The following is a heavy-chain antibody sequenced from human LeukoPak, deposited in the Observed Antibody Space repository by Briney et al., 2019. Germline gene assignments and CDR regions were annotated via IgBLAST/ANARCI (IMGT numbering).Heavy chain of an antibody. CDR3: ARQGRIITMVRGVTKHQYYYYYYMDV. J-gene: IGHJ6*03. D-gene: IGHD3-10*01. CDR2: INHSGST. V-gene: IGHV4-34*01. CDR1: GGSFSGYY. Sequence: SETLSLTCAIYGGSFSGYYWSWIRQPPGKGLEWIGEINHSGSTNYNPSLKSRVTISVDTSKNQFSLKLSSVTAADTAVYYCARQGRIITMVRGVTKHQYYYYYYMDVWGKGTTVTISS.